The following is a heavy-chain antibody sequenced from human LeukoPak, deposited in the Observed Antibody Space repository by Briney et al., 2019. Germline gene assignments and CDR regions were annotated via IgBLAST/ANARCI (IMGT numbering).Heavy chain of an antibody. CDR3: ARDSSGSGSYWDDAFGI. CDR2: IYTSGST. Sequence: PSETLSLTCTVSGGSISSGSYYWSWIRQPAGKGLEWIGRIYTSGSTNYNPSLKSRVTISVDASKNQFSLKLSSVTAADTAVYYCARDSSGSGSYWDDAFGIWGQGTMVTVSS. CDR1: GGSISSGSYY. V-gene: IGHV4-61*02. J-gene: IGHJ3*02. D-gene: IGHD3-10*01.